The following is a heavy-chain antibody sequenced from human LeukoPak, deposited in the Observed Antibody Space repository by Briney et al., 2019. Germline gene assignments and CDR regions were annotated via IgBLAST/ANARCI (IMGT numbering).Heavy chain of an antibody. CDR2: ISSSSRTI. J-gene: IGHJ6*02. CDR1: AFTLSNYS. V-gene: IGHV3-48*01. CDR3: ARLFWNGYYPISFDHYYGMDV. D-gene: IGHD3-3*01. Sequence: GGSLTLSCAASAFTLSNYSMAWVRQAPGKGLEWISYISSSSRTIYYADSVKGRFTISRDNAKNSLSVQMTTLRAEDTAVYYCARLFWNGYYPISFDHYYGMDVWGQGTTVTVSS.